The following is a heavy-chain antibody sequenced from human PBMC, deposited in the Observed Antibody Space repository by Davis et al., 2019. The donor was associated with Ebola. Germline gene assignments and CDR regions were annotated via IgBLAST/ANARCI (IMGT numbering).Heavy chain of an antibody. V-gene: IGHV5-51*01. CDR2: IYPGDSDT. J-gene: IGHJ6*02. CDR3: ARHNGGIRFLEWLSYYYGMDV. Sequence: GKSLKISCKGSGYSFTSYWIGWVRQMPGKGLEWMGIIYPGDSDTRYSPSFQGQVTISADKSISTAYLQWSSLKASDTAMYYCARHNGGIRFLEWLSYYYGMDVWGQGTTVTVSS. CDR1: GYSFTSYW. D-gene: IGHD3-3*01.